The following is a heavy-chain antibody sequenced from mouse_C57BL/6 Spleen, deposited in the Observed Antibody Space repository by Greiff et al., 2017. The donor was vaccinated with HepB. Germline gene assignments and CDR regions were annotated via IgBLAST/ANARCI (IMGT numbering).Heavy chain of an antibody. Sequence: KLMEWVAYISSGSSTIYYADTVKGRFTISRDNAKNTLFLQMTSLRSEDTAMYYCARDSNYPAWFAYWGQGTLVTVSA. CDR3: ARDSNYPAWFAY. D-gene: IGHD2-5*01. J-gene: IGHJ3*01. CDR2: ISSGSSTI. V-gene: IGHV5-17*01.